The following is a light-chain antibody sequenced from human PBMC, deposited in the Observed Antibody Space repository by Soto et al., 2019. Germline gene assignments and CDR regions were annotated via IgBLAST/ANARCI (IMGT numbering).Light chain of an antibody. CDR3: CSYAAGDSFK. Sequence: QSALTQPRSVSGSPGQSVTISCTGTSSDVGAYNYVSWHQQHPGKAPKLVIYDVTQRPSGVPDRFSASKSGITASLTISGLQADDEADYYCCSYAAGDSFKFGGGTKLTVL. CDR1: SSDVGAYNY. CDR2: DVT. J-gene: IGLJ2*01. V-gene: IGLV2-11*01.